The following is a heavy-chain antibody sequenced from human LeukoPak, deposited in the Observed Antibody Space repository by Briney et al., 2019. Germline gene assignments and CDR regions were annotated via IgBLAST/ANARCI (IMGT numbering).Heavy chain of an antibody. D-gene: IGHD3-3*02. J-gene: IGHJ3*02. CDR2: IYLSGST. CDR1: GGSISSSNW. CDR3: ATASIKDAFDI. V-gene: IGHV4-4*02. Sequence: SETLSLTCAVSGGSISSSNWWSWVRQPPGKGLEWIGEIYLSGSTNYNPSLKSRVTISVDTSKNQFSLKLSSVTAADTAVYYCATASIKDAFDIWGRGTMVTVSS.